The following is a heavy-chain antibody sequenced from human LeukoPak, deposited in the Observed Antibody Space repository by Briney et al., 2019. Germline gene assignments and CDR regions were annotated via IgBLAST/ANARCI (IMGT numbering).Heavy chain of an antibody. CDR2: IYHSGST. J-gene: IGHJ4*02. CDR1: GYSISSAHF. D-gene: IGHD3-22*01. Sequence: SETLSLTCSVSGYSISSAHFWGWIRQPPGKGLEWIGSIYHSGSTHYNPSLKSRVTISVDKSKNQFSLKLSSVTAADTAVYYCARTKVLPDYYDNSGGFDYWGQGTLVTVSS. V-gene: IGHV4-38-2*01. CDR3: ARTKVLPDYYDNSGGFDY.